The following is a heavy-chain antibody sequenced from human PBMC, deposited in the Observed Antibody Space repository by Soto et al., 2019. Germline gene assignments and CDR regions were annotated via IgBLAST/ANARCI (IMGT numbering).Heavy chain of an antibody. CDR1: GFTFSSYS. J-gene: IGHJ4*02. Sequence: PGGSLRLSCAASGFTFSSYSMNWVRQAPGKGLEWVSYISSSGSTIYYADSVKGRFTISRDNAKNSLYLQMNSLRDEDTAVYYCARDLRMVYAIDFDYWGRGTLVTVSS. CDR2: ISSSGSTI. D-gene: IGHD2-8*01. V-gene: IGHV3-48*02. CDR3: ARDLRMVYAIDFDY.